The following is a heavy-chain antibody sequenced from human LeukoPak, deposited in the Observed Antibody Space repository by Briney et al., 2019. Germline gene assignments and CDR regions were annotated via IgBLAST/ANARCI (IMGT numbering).Heavy chain of an antibody. J-gene: IGHJ4*02. CDR3: AREHRSSKYFDS. V-gene: IGHV4-39*02. Sequence: SETLSLTCSVSGGSIAVNHYYWGWIRQPPGKGLEWIGSGLYTENTYSNPSLRSRVTISVDTSKNEFSLKMNSVTAADTAVYYCAREHRSSKYFDSWGQGALMIVSS. CDR1: GGSIAVNHYY. D-gene: IGHD6-6*01. CDR2: GLYTENT.